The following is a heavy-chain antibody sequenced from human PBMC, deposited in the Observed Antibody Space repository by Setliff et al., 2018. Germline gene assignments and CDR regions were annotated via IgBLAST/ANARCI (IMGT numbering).Heavy chain of an antibody. CDR1: GGSISSGDYY. D-gene: IGHD6-19*01. CDR3: AREQWLDPPGYYYMDV. Sequence: SETLSLTCTVSGGSISSGDYYWTWIRQSPGKGLEYIGYIHHSGSTYYNPSLKSRVTMSIDTSKNQFSLKLNSVTAADMAVYYCAREQWLDPPGYYYMDVWAKGTTVTVSS. J-gene: IGHJ6*03. CDR2: IHHSGST. V-gene: IGHV4-30-4*01.